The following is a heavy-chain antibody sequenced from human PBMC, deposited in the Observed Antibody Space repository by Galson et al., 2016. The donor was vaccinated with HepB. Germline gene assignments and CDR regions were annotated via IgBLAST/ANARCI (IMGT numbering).Heavy chain of an antibody. CDR1: GGSITSHY. Sequence: SETLSLTCTVSGGSITSHYWSWIRQPAGKGLQWIGRIYSSGRTNYNPSLKSRVTMSVDMSKNQFSVKLNSVTAADTAVYYCARDVGVLVSAVDAFDIWGQGTMVTVSS. V-gene: IGHV4-4*07. CDR3: ARDVGVLVSAVDAFDI. CDR2: IYSSGRT. D-gene: IGHD2-15*01. J-gene: IGHJ3*02.